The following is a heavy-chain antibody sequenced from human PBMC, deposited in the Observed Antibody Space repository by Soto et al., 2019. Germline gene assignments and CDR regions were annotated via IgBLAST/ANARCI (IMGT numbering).Heavy chain of an antibody. CDR2: INTGGGT. Sequence: SETLSLTCSISNGSFTGYYWSWIRQPPGEGLEWIGEINTGGGTNLNPSLKSRVRLSMDASKNQFSLSLTSLAAADTGLYFCAIGRMHFATGNRLLDYGIDVWGQGTPVTVSS. CDR1: NGSFTGYY. V-gene: IGHV4-34*01. J-gene: IGHJ6*02. D-gene: IGHD3-10*01. CDR3: AIGRMHFATGNRLLDYGIDV.